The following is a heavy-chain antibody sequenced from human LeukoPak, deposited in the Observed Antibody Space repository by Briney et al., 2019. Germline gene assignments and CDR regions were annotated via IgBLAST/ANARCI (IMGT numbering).Heavy chain of an antibody. CDR2: INHSGST. J-gene: IGHJ4*02. CDR3: ARGVRRQLRLHTPIN. V-gene: IGHV4-34*01. Sequence: SETLSPTCAVYGGSFSGYYWSWIRQPPGKGLEWIGEINHSGSTNYNPSLKSRVTISVDTSKNQFSLKLSSVTAADTAVYYCARGVRRQLRLHTPINWGQGTLVTVSS. D-gene: IGHD5-18*01. CDR1: GGSFSGYY.